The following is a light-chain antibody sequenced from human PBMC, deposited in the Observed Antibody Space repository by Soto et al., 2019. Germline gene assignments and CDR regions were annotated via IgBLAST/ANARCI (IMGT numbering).Light chain of an antibody. CDR1: QSVGSN. Sequence: EIVMTQSPATLSVSPGERATLSCRASQSVGSNLAWYQQKPGQAPRLLMYGASTRATGVPARFSGSGSGAEVTLTISSLQSEDFAVYSCQQYNNRPPLTFGQGTKVEIE. CDR3: QQYNNRPPLT. J-gene: IGKJ1*01. V-gene: IGKV3-15*01. CDR2: GAS.